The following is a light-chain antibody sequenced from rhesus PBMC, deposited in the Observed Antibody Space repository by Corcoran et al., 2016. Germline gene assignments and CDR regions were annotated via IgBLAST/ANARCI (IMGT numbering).Light chain of an antibody. CDR2: AAS. V-gene: IGKV1-44*02. CDR1: HTISSS. Sequence: IQMTQSPSSLSASVVDRVTFTCRASHTISSSLAWHQQKPGKVPKLLIYAASSLESGVPSRVSGSGSVTEFTLTIRSLQPDDFTTYYCQQYDSHPFTFCPGTKLDIE. CDR3: QQYDSHPFT. J-gene: IGKJ3*01.